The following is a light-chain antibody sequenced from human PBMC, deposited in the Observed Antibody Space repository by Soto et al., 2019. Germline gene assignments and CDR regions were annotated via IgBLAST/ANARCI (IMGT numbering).Light chain of an antibody. CDR2: GAS. Sequence: EIVLTQSPGTLSLSPGERATLSCRASQSVSSSYLAGYQQKPGKATRLLIYGASSRATGIPDRFSGSGSGTDFTRTISRLELEDFGVYYCHQYGSSSWRFGQGTKVEIK. CDR3: HQYGSSSWR. CDR1: QSVSSSY. V-gene: IGKV3-20*01. J-gene: IGKJ1*01.